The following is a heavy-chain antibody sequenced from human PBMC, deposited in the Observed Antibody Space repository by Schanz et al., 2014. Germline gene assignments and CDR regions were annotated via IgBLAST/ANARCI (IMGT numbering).Heavy chain of an antibody. V-gene: IGHV1-18*01. CDR3: ARDHVATTDYDYFFYYLDV. CDR2: ISPYTGNT. CDR1: GYAFSDYG. D-gene: IGHD1-1*01. J-gene: IGHJ6*03. Sequence: QVQLVQSGAEVRKPGASVKVSCKTSGYAFSDYGITWVRQAPGQGLQWMGWISPYTGNTNYAQTLQGRITLTTDTATSTAYMELRSLRSDDTAVYYCARDHVATTDYDYFFYYLDVWATGITVIVSS.